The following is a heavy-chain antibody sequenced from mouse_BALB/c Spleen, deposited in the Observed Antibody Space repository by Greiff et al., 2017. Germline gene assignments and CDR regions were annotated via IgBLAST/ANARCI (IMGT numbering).Heavy chain of an antibody. CDR3: ARGYYGSSYVDY. D-gene: IGHD1-1*01. Sequence: EVQLQQSGPELVKPGASVKISCKASGYSFTGYYMHWVKQSHVKSLEWIGRINPYNGATSYNQNFKDKASLTVDKSSSTAYMELHSLTSEDSAVYYCARGYYGSSYVDYWGQGTTLTVSS. CDR2: INPYNGAT. CDR1: GYSFTGYY. J-gene: IGHJ2*01. V-gene: IGHV1-31*01.